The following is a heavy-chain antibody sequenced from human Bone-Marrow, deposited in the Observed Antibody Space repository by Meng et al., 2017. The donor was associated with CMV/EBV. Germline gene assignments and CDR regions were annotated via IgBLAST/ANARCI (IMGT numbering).Heavy chain of an antibody. CDR3: TRGRTGTGWKYYFDY. J-gene: IGHJ4*02. V-gene: IGHV3-49*04. D-gene: IGHD6-19*01. CDR2: IRSKALGGTT. CDR1: GFTFGDYA. Sequence: GESLKISCTASGFTFGDYAMSWVRQAPGKGLEWVGFIRSKALGGTTEYAASVKGRFTISRDNSKGIVYLQMNSLKTEDTAMYYCTRGRTGTGWKYYFDYWGRGTLVTSPQ.